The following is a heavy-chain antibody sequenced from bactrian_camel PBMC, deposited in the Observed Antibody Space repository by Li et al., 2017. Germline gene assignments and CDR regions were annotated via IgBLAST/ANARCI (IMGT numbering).Heavy chain of an antibody. CDR3: AAAAGLFGGTCLDVRSVDY. CDR1: GITEGTNC. V-gene: IGHV3S54*01. CDR2: IMILGATT. J-gene: IGHJ4*01. D-gene: IGHD7*01. Sequence: HVQLVESGGGSVQAGGSLRLSCEVSGITEGTNCIGWFRQAPGKEREGVAAIMILGATTYYADSVKGRFTISQDNAKNTLYLQMNSLNSEDTAMYYCAAAAGLFGGTCLDVRSVDYWGQGTQVTVS.